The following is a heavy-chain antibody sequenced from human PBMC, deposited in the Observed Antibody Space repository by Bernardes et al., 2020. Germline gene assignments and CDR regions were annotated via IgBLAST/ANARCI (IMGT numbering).Heavy chain of an antibody. CDR1: GFRFGAYS. V-gene: IGHV3-21*01. D-gene: IGHD4-17*01. Sequence: GGSLRLSCAASGFRFGAYSLNWVRQAPGKGLEWVSSISSHGFTYYADSVKGRFTISRDDAKNSVYLQMNSLNPEDTAMYFCARDGSDGEFSSWGQGTLVTVSS. CDR2: ISSHGFT. J-gene: IGHJ5*02. CDR3: ARDGSDGEFSS.